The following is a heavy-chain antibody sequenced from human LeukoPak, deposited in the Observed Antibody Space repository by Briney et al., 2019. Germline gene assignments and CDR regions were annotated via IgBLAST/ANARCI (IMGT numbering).Heavy chain of an antibody. CDR2: IYYSGST. J-gene: IGHJ3*02. D-gene: IGHD3-22*01. V-gene: IGHV4-59*08. CDR3: ARSERIIMILGGAFDI. CDR1: GDSISSSY. Sequence: SQTLSLTCTVSGDSISSSYWSWVRQPPGKGLEWIVYIYYSGSTNSSPSLKRQVTISVATSKNQFSLKLSSMTAADTAVYYCARSERIIMILGGAFDIWGQGTVVTVSS.